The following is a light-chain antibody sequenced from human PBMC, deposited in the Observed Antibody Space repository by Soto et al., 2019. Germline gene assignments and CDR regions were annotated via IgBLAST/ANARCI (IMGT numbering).Light chain of an antibody. J-gene: IGKJ1*01. CDR1: QSLVNSDGNTY. Sequence: EVVMTQSPLSLPVTLGQPASISCRSSQSLVNSDGNTYLNWFHQRPGQSPRRLIYKVSNRDSGVPDRFSGSGSGIDFTLRISRVEAEDVGVYYCMKGSHWPRTFGQGTRVEIK. V-gene: IGKV2-30*01. CDR3: MKGSHWPRT. CDR2: KVS.